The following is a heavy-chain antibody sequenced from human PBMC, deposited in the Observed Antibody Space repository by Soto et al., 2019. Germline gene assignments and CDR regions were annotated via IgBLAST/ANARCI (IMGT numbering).Heavy chain of an antibody. CDR2: ISAYNGNT. CDR3: ARDGICITICRVVNHDAFAC. CDR1: GYTFSSCG. V-gene: IGHV1-18*01. Sequence: GASVKVSCKASGYTFSSCGISWVRQAPGQGLEWMGWISAYNGNTNYAQKLQGRVIMTTDTFTSTAYMELRSQRSDDTAVYYCARDGICITICRVVNHDAFACWG. J-gene: IGHJ3*01. D-gene: IGHD3-3*01.